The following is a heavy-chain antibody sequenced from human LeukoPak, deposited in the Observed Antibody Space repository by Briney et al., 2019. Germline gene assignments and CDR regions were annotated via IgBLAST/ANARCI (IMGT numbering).Heavy chain of an antibody. J-gene: IGHJ4*02. CDR3: ARGGYSYGSNYYFDY. V-gene: IGHV1-46*01. CDR1: GGTFSSYA. Sequence: ASVKVSCKASGGTFSSYAISWVRQAPGQGLEWMGIINPSGGSTSYAQKFQGRVTMTRDTSTSTVYMELSSLRSEDTAVYYCARGGYSYGSNYYFDYWGQGTLVTVSS. D-gene: IGHD5-18*01. CDR2: INPSGGST.